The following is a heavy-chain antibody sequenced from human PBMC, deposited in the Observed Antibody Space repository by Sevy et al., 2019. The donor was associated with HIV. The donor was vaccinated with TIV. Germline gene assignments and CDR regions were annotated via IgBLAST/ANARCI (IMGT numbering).Heavy chain of an antibody. V-gene: IGHV3-48*03. CDR3: ARDLPPSATTVAHFDY. J-gene: IGHJ4*02. Sequence: GGSLRLSCAASGFIFSRYEMNWVRQAPGKGLEWVSYISHSGGAINYAGSVKGRFTVSRDNAKNSLYLQMDSLRAEDTAVYYCARDLPPSATTVAHFDYWGQGTLVTVSS. D-gene: IGHD4-17*01. CDR2: ISHSGGAI. CDR1: GFIFSRYE.